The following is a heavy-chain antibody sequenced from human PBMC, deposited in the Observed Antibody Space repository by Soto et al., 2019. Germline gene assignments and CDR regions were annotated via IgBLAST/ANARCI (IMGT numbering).Heavy chain of an antibody. Sequence: QVQLVESGGGVVQPGRSLRLSCAASGFTFSSYGMHWVRQAPGKGLEWVAVIWYDGSNKYYADSVKGRFTISRDNSKNTLYLQMTSLRAEDTAVYYCARDGAEDIVVVPAAMGYYGMDVWGQGTTVTVSS. J-gene: IGHJ6*02. CDR1: GFTFSSYG. CDR2: IWYDGSNK. D-gene: IGHD2-2*01. CDR3: ARDGAEDIVVVPAAMGYYGMDV. V-gene: IGHV3-33*01.